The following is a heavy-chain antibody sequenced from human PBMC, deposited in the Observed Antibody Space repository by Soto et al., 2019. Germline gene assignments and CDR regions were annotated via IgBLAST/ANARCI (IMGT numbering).Heavy chain of an antibody. CDR2: IYYSGST. D-gene: IGHD2-15*01. V-gene: IGHV4-39*01. CDR3: ARHTPAISISDH. Sequence: QLQLQESGPGLVKPSETLSLTCTVSGGSISSSSYYWGWIRQPPGMGLEWIGSIYYSGSTYYNPSLKSRVTTSVDTSKNQFSLKLNSVTAADTAVYYCARHTPAISISDHWGQGTLVTVSS. J-gene: IGHJ4*02. CDR1: GGSISSSSYY.